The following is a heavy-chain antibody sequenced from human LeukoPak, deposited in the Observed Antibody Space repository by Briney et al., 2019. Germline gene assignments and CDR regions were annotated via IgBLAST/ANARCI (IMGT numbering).Heavy chain of an antibody. Sequence: GGSLRLSCAASGFTFSSYGMHWVRQAPGKGLEWVAVISYDGGNKYYADSVKGRFTISRDNSKNTLYLQMNSLRAEDTAVYYCAKRRAVAATGPFDYWGQGTLVTVSS. J-gene: IGHJ4*02. V-gene: IGHV3-30*18. CDR3: AKRRAVAATGPFDY. CDR1: GFTFSSYG. CDR2: ISYDGGNK. D-gene: IGHD6-19*01.